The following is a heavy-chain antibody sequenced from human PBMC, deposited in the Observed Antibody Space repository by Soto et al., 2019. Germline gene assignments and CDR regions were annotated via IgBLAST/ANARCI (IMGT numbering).Heavy chain of an antibody. V-gene: IGHV1-8*02. CDR1: GYTFTSYD. CDR2: MNPNSGNT. D-gene: IGHD3-10*01. J-gene: IGHJ4*02. Sequence: QVQLVQSGAEVKKPGASVKVSCKASGYTFTSYDINWVRQATGQGLEWMGWMNPNSGNTGYAQKFQGRVTMTRNISISTAYMELSSLRSEDTAVYYCARGSTLSMVRGVITLDYWGQGTLVTVSS. CDR3: ARGSTLSMVRGVITLDY.